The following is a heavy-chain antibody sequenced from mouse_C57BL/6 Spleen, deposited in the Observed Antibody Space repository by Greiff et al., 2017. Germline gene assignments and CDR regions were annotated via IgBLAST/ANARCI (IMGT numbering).Heavy chain of an antibody. CDR1: GYTFTSYW. D-gene: IGHD2-4*01. J-gene: IGHJ2*01. Sequence: QVHVKQPGAELVKPGASVKLSCKASGYTFTSYWMHWVKQRPGQGLEWIGMIHPNSGSTNYNEKFKSKATLTVDKSSSTAYMQLSSLTSEDSAVYYCARRIYYDYDDYFDYWGQGTTLTVSS. V-gene: IGHV1-64*01. CDR2: IHPNSGST. CDR3: ARRIYYDYDDYFDY.